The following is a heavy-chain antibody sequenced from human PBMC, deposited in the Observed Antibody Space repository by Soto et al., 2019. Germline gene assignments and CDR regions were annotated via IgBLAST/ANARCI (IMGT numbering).Heavy chain of an antibody. V-gene: IGHV1-69*08. Sequence: QVQLVQSGAEVKKPGSSVKVSCKASGGTFSRYTMTWVRQAPGHGLEWMGRIIPIFGITTYAQKFQGRVTITADESTSTAYMELSSLRSEDTAEYYCAREDRDRETGLVPAAIDGMDVWGQGTTVTVSS. CDR1: GGTFSRYT. CDR2: IIPIFGIT. CDR3: AREDRDRETGLVPAAIDGMDV. J-gene: IGHJ6*02. D-gene: IGHD2-2*01.